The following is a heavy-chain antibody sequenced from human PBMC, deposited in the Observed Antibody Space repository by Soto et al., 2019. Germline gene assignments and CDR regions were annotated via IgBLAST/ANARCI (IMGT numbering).Heavy chain of an antibody. D-gene: IGHD3-16*01. V-gene: IGHV1-69*01. CDR1: GGTFSSYG. Sequence: QVRLVQSGAEVKKPGSSVKVSCRAPGGTFSSYGISWVRQAPGQGLEWMGGIIPIFGTPNYAQKFQGRVTITADDSTSTAYMELSSLRSDDTAVYYCARVYDYFHYQIDYWGQGTLVTVSS. CDR3: ARVYDYFHYQIDY. J-gene: IGHJ4*02. CDR2: IIPIFGTP.